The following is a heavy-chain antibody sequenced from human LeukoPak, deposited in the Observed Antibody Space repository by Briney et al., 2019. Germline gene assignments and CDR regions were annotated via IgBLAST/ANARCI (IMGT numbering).Heavy chain of an antibody. V-gene: IGHV3-23*01. CDR3: AKAPYYYDSSGLLRIGY. Sequence: GGSLRPSCAASGFTFSSYAMSWVRQAPGKGLEWVSAISGSGGSTYYADSVKGRFTISRDNSKNTLYLQMNSLRAEDTAVYYCAKAPYYYDSSGLLRIGYWGQGTLVTVSS. CDR2: ISGSGGST. D-gene: IGHD3-22*01. J-gene: IGHJ4*02. CDR1: GFTFSSYA.